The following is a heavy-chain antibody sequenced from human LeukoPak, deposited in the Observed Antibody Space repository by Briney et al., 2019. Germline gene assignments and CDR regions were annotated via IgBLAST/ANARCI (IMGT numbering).Heavy chain of an antibody. D-gene: IGHD5-18*01. Sequence: GGSLRLSCAASGFTFSSYGMSWVRQAPGKGLEWVSAISGSGGSTYYADSVKGRFTISRDNSKNTLYLQMNSLRAEDTAVYYCAKDGYSYGNKYYYYYYYMDVWGKGTTVTISS. CDR3: AKDGYSYGNKYYYYYYYMDV. CDR1: GFTFSSYG. J-gene: IGHJ6*03. V-gene: IGHV3-23*01. CDR2: ISGSGGST.